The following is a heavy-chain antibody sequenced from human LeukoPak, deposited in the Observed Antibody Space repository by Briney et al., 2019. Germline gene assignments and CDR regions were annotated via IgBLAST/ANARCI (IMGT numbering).Heavy chain of an antibody. Sequence: PGGSLRLSCAASGFTFSSYSMNWDRQAPGKGLEWVSSISSSSSYIYYADSVKGRFTISRDNAKNSLYLQMNSLRAEDTAVYYCARARGYCSGGSCYFDYWGQGTLVTVSS. D-gene: IGHD2-15*01. V-gene: IGHV3-21*01. CDR3: ARARGYCSGGSCYFDY. J-gene: IGHJ4*02. CDR2: ISSSSSYI. CDR1: GFTFSSYS.